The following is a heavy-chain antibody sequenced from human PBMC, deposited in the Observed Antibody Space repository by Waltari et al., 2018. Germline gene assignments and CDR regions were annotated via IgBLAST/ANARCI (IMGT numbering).Heavy chain of an antibody. D-gene: IGHD3-10*01. CDR3: APLPGGSGQTFDY. CDR2: IDPEDGET. CDR1: GYTFMDYF. V-gene: IGHV1-69-2*01. J-gene: IGHJ4*02. Sequence: EVELVQSGAEVKKPGATVKISCKASGYTFMDYFMHWVQQAPGKGLAWMGRIDPEDGETVYSEKFQGRVTRTADTSTDTAYMELSSLTSGDTAVYYCAPLPGGSGQTFDYWGQGTLVTVSS.